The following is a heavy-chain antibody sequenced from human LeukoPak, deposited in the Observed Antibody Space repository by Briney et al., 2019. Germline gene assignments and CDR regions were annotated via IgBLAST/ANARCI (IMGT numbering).Heavy chain of an antibody. J-gene: IGHJ3*02. Sequence: GGSLRLSCAASGFTFSSYSLSWLRQAPGKGLELVSYISPSGTETNYADSVKGRFTIFRDNAKNSLYLQMNSLRAEDTAVYYCARGGYNYGYAFDIWGQGTMVTASS. CDR3: ARGGYNYGYAFDI. CDR1: GFTFSSYS. V-gene: IGHV3-21*05. D-gene: IGHD5-24*01. CDR2: ISPSGTET.